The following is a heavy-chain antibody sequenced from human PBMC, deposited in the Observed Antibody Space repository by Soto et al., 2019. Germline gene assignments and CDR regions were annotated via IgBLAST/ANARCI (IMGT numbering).Heavy chain of an antibody. CDR1: GFTFSNAL. D-gene: IGHD6-13*01. V-gene: IGHV3-15*07. CDR3: TTGEGQLGDYYYYGMDV. Sequence: GSLRLSCAASGFTFSNALINWVRQAPGKGLEWVGRIKSKTDGGTTDYAAPVKGRFTISRDDSKNTLYLQMNSLKTEDTAVYYCTTGEGQLGDYYYYGMDVWGQGTTVTVSS. CDR2: IKSKTDGGTT. J-gene: IGHJ6*02.